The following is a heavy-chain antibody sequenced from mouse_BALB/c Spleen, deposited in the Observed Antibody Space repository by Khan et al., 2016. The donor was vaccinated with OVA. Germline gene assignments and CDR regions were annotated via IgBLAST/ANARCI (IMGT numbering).Heavy chain of an antibody. J-gene: IGHJ2*01. CDR3: ARMAGK. V-gene: IGHV14-3*02. CDR2: IDPPNGNT. Sequence: VQLKESGAELVKPGATVKMSCTASGLTFTDYYMHWLKQCPEQGLEWIGRIDPPNGNTKYAPKFQGQATITADTSSNTAYLQLSSLTSEDTAVYYCARMAGKWGQGTTLTVSS. CDR1: GLTFTDYY.